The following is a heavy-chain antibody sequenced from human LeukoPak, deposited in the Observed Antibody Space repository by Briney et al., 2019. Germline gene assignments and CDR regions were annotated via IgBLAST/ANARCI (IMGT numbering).Heavy chain of an antibody. CDR1: GGSFSGYY. Sequence: SETLSLTCAVYGGSFSGYYWSWIRQPPGKGLEWIGEINHSGSTNYNPSLKSRVTISVDTSKNQFSLKLSSVTAADTAVYYCASVYYDILTGSLGYFDYWGQGTLVTVSS. CDR3: ASVYYDILTGSLGYFDY. V-gene: IGHV4-34*01. D-gene: IGHD3-9*01. J-gene: IGHJ4*02. CDR2: INHSGST.